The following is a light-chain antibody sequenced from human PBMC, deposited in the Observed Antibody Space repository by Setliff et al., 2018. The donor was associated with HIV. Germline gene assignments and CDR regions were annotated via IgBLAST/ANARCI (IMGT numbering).Light chain of an antibody. J-gene: IGLJ1*01. V-gene: IGLV2-18*02. CDR1: NSDVGSYNR. Sequence: QSALTQPPSVSGSPGQSVTISCTGTNSDVGSYNRVSWYQKPPSTAPKLMIYEVNNRPAGVPDRCSGSKSGNTASLTISGRQAEDEADYYCSSYTSISTSVFGRGTKVTVL. CDR2: EVN. CDR3: SSYTSISTSV.